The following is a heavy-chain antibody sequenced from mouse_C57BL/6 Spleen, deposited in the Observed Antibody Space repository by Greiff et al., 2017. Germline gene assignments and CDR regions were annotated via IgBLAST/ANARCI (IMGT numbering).Heavy chain of an antibody. J-gene: IGHJ3*01. V-gene: IGHV1-52*01. CDR1: GYTFTSYW. Sequence: QVQLQQPGAELVRPGSSVKLSCKASGYTFTSYWMHWVKQRPIQGLEWIGNIDPSDSETHYNQKFKDKATLTVDKSSSTAYMQLSSLTSEDSAVYYGARGDYYDYDGFAYWGQGTLVTVSA. CDR3: ARGDYYDYDGFAY. D-gene: IGHD2-4*01. CDR2: IDPSDSET.